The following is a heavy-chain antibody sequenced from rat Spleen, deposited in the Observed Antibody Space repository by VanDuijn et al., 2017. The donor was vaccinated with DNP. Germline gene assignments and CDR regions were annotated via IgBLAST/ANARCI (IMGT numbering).Heavy chain of an antibody. CDR3: GRGAGYNRDYYAMDA. V-gene: IGHV5-31*01. Sequence: EVQLVESGGDLVQPGRSLKLSCVASGFTFNNYWMTWIRQVPGKGLEWVASITSSGGSIYYPDSVKGRFTITRDNAKNTLYLQMNSLRSEDTATYYCGRGAGYNRDYYAMDAWGQGTSVTVSS. D-gene: IGHD1-4*01. CDR2: ITSSGGSI. CDR1: GFTFNNYW. J-gene: IGHJ4*01.